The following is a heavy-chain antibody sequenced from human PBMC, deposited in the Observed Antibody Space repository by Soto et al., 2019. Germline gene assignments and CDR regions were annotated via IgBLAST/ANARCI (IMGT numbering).Heavy chain of an antibody. V-gene: IGHV1-2*02. Sequence: GASVKVSCKASGYTFTGYYMHWVRQAPGQGLEWMGWINPNSGGTNYAQKFQGRVTMTRDTSISTAYMELSRLRSDDTAVYYCASLSESSRWHTNFDYLGQRTLVAVSS. D-gene: IGHD6-19*01. J-gene: IGHJ4*02. CDR2: INPNSGGT. CDR3: ASLSESSRWHTNFDY. CDR1: GYTFTGYY.